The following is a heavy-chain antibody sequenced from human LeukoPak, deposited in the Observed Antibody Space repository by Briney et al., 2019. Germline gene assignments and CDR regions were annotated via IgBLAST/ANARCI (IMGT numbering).Heavy chain of an antibody. CDR3: ARGVTGTSIAAVYYFDY. CDR2: INPNSGGT. J-gene: IGHJ4*02. D-gene: IGHD6-6*01. V-gene: IGHV1-2*02. CDR1: GYTFTGYY. Sequence: ASVKVSCKASGYTFTGYYMHWVRQAPGQGLEWMGWINPNSGGTNYAQKFQGRVTMTRDTSISTAYMELSRLRSDDTAVYYCARGVTGTSIAAVYYFDYWGQGTLVTVSS.